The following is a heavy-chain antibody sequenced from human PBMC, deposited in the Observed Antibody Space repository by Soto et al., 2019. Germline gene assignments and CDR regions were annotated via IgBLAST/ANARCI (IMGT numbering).Heavy chain of an antibody. V-gene: IGHV1-2*04. CDR2: INPNSNTDVT. CDR3: ARGPRKQLWVGYFDY. D-gene: IGHD1-1*01. J-gene: IGHJ4*02. Sequence: QVQLVQSGAEVKKPGASVKVSCKASGYTFTDYYIHWVRQAPGQGLEWMGWINPNSNTDVTKYAQKFQGWVTMTSDTSITTAYLEVDRLKSDDTAVYYCARGPRKQLWVGYFDYWGQGTLVTVSS. CDR1: GYTFTDYY.